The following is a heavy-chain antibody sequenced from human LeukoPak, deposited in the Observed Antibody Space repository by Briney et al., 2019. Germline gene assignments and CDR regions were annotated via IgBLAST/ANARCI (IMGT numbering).Heavy chain of an antibody. D-gene: IGHD5-18*01. CDR3: ARDIVMVTYWFDP. V-gene: IGHV1-2*02. J-gene: IGHJ5*02. Sequence: ASVKVSCKASGYTFTGYYMHWVRQAPGQGLEWMGWINPNSGGTNYAQKFRGRVTMTRDTSISTACMELSRLRSDDTAVYYCARDIVMVTYWFDPWGQGTLVTVSS. CDR1: GYTFTGYY. CDR2: INPNSGGT.